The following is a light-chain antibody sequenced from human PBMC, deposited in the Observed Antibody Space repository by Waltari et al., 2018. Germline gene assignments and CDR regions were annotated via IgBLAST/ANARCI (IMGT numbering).Light chain of an antibody. CDR3: SSYTSSSTKV. J-gene: IGLJ1*01. CDR1: SSDVGGYNY. V-gene: IGLV2-14*03. CDR2: DVS. Sequence: QSAPTPPASVSGSPGQSITIPCTGTSSDVGGYNYVSWYQQHPGKAPKLMIYDVSNRPSGVSNRFSGSKSGNTASLTISGLQAEDEADYYCSSYTSSSTKVFGTGTKVTVL.